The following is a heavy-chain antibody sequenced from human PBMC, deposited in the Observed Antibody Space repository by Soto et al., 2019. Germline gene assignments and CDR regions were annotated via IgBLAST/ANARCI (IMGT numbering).Heavy chain of an antibody. CDR2: ISYDGSNK. D-gene: IGHD6-13*01. CDR3: ANQGAGSSSWYAGGYFQH. CDR1: GFTFSSYG. V-gene: IGHV3-30*18. J-gene: IGHJ1*01. Sequence: GGSLRLSCAASGFTFSSYGMHWVRQAPGKGLEWVAVISYDGSNKYYADSVKGRFTISRDNSKNTLYLQMNSLRAEDTAVYYCANQGAGSSSWYAGGYFQHWGQGTLVTVSS.